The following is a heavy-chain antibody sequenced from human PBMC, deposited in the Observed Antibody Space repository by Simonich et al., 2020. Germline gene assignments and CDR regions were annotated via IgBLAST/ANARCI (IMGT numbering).Heavy chain of an antibody. D-gene: IGHD6-19*01. CDR3: ARVTREWLVFY. Sequence: QVQLQESGPGLVKPSETLSLTCAVSGYSISSGYYWGWIRQPPGKGLEWIGSIYHSGSTSYSPSLKSRVTISVDTSKNQFSLKLSSVTAADTAVYYCARVTREWLVFYWGQGTLVTVSS. J-gene: IGHJ4*02. CDR1: GYSISSGYY. CDR2: IYHSGST. V-gene: IGHV4-38-2*01.